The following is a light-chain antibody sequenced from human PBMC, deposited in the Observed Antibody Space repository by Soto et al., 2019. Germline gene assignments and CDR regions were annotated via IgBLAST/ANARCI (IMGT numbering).Light chain of an antibody. CDR1: QSISNW. J-gene: IGKJ4*01. CDR2: TAS. Sequence: DIQMTQSPSTLSASVGDRVTITCRASQSISNWLAWYQQKPGKAPKLLIYTASNLNSGVPSRFSGSGSGTEFTLTISSLQPDDFATYYCQQYDSYSGLTFGGGTKVEIE. V-gene: IGKV1-5*03. CDR3: QQYDSYSGLT.